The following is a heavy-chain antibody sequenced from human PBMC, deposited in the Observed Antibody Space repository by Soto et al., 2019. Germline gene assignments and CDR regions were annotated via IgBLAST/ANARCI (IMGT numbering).Heavy chain of an antibody. CDR2: IWYDGSNK. J-gene: IGHJ4*02. Sequence: QVQLVESGGGVVQPGRSLRLSCAASGFTFSSYGMHWVRQAPGKGPEWVAVIWYDGSNKYYADSVKGRFTISRDNSKNTLYLQMNSLRAEDTAVYYCARDGGGPFDYWGQGTLVTVSS. CDR3: ARDGGGPFDY. D-gene: IGHD2-15*01. V-gene: IGHV3-33*01. CDR1: GFTFSSYG.